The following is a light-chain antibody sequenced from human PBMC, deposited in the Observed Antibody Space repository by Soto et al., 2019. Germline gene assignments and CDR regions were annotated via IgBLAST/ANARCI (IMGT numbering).Light chain of an antibody. CDR2: EVS. Sequence: QSALTQPASVSGSPGQSITISCTGTRSDVGGYNYVSWYQPHPGKAPKLMIYEVSNQPSGVSNRFSGSKSGNTASLTISGPQAEDEADYYCSSYTSSSTPYVFGTGTKLTVL. J-gene: IGLJ1*01. CDR3: SSYTSSSTPYV. V-gene: IGLV2-14*01. CDR1: RSDVGGYNY.